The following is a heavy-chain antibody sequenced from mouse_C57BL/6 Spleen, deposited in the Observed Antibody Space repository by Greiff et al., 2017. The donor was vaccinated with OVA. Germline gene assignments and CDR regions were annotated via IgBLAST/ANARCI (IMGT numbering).Heavy chain of an antibody. V-gene: IGHV1-64*01. CDR3: AREDHYDYGISDNSYY. Sequence: VQLQQPGAELVKPGASVKLSCKASGYTFTSYWMHWVKQRPGQGLEWIGMIHPNSGSTNYNEKLKSKATLTVDKSSSTAYMQLSSLTSEDSAVSNCAREDHYDYGISDNSYYWGQGATLTVSS. J-gene: IGHJ2*01. D-gene: IGHD1-1*01. CDR1: GYTFTSYW. CDR2: IHPNSGST.